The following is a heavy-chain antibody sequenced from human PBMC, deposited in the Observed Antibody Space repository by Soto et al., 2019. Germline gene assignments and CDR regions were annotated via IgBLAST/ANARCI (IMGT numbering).Heavy chain of an antibody. CDR1: GGSFSSYI. CDR2: IIPILGIA. Sequence: QVQLVQSGAEVKKPGSSVKVSCKASGGSFSSYIISWERQAPGQGLERMGWIIPILGIANYAQKFQGRVTITADKSTSTAYMELSSLRSEDTAVYYCAREGYYDFWSAAGNRGGRNLQSSKIDYWGQGTLVTVSS. D-gene: IGHD3-3*01. V-gene: IGHV1-69*08. J-gene: IGHJ4*02. CDR3: AREGYYDFWSAAGNRGGRNLQSSKIDY.